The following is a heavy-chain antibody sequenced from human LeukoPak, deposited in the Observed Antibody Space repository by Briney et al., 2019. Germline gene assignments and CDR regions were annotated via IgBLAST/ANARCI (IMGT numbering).Heavy chain of an antibody. CDR2: IIPIFGKA. J-gene: IGHJ6*03. CDR3: ARGTPGYCSGGSCYSYMDV. CDR1: GGTFSRYA. Sequence: SEKVSCKASGGTFSRYAISLLGQAPGQGLEGMGGIIPIFGKANYAQKFQGRVTITANESTSQAYMELSGVSSEDTAVYYCARGTPGYCSGGSCYSYMDVWGKGTTVTVSS. V-gene: IGHV1-69*01. D-gene: IGHD2-15*01.